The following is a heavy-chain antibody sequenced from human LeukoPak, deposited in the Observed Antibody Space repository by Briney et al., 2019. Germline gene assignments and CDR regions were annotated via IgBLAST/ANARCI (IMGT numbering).Heavy chain of an antibody. CDR1: GFTFSNYG. CDR2: ISYDGNSK. D-gene: IGHD3-10*01. V-gene: IGHV3-30*18. Sequence: PAGSLRLSCAASGFTFSNYGMHWIRQAPGKGLEWMTFISYDGNSKFYVDSVKGRFTISRDDSKNTLFLQMNSLGPEDTAVYYCAKGTYYGSGSYYRFDYWGQGTLVTVSS. CDR3: AKGTYYGSGSYYRFDY. J-gene: IGHJ4*02.